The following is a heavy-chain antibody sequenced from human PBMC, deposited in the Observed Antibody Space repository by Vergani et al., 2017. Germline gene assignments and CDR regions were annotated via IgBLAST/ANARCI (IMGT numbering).Heavy chain of an antibody. CDR2: INHSGST. Sequence: QVQLQQWGAGLLKPLETLSLTCAVYGGSFSGYYWSWIRQPPGKGLEWFGEINHSGSTNYNPSLKSRVTISVDTSKNQFSLKLSSVTAADTAVYYCARGWLPAAQGGFQHWGQGTLVTVSS. J-gene: IGHJ1*01. CDR1: GGSFSGYY. V-gene: IGHV4-34*01. CDR3: ARGWLPAAQGGFQH. D-gene: IGHD2-2*01.